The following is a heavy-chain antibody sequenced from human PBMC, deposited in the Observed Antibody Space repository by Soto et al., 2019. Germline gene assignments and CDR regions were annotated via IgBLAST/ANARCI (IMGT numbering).Heavy chain of an antibody. D-gene: IGHD3-10*01. CDR1: GLTVSHNY. J-gene: IGHJ6*02. CDR3: VRPRPSGDNYGMDV. V-gene: IGHV3-53*01. Sequence: EVQLVESGGGLIQPGGSLRLSCVASGLTVSHNYMAWVRQAPEMGLEWVSILYTEGTTYYADSVKGRFTISRDSSTNTLFLQMDSLRAEDTAVYYCVRPRPSGDNYGMDVWGQGTTVTVSS. CDR2: LYTEGTT.